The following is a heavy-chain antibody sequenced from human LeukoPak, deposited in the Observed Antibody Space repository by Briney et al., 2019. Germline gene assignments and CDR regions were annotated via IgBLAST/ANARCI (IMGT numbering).Heavy chain of an antibody. CDR1: GFPFSDYS. V-gene: IGHV3-21*01. CDR2: ICCDSSYI. CDR3: AREGVGYYLDQ. J-gene: IGHJ4*02. D-gene: IGHD2-15*01. Sequence: GGSLRLSCAASGFPFSDYSMNWVRQAPGKGLEWVAYICCDSSYIYYADSVKGRFTISRDNAKNSLYLQMNSLRAEDTAVYYCAREGVGYYLDQWGQGTLVTVSS.